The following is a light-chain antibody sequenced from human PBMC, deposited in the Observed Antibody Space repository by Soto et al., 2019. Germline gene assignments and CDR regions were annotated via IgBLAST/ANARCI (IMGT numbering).Light chain of an antibody. CDR1: QSVSSTY. Sequence: EIVLTQSPGTLSLSPGERATLSCRASQSVSSTYLAWFQQKPGQAPRLLMYGASNRDTGIPDRFSGSGSGTDFTLTISRLEPEDFAVYYCQQYDTSPWTFGQGTKVEV. V-gene: IGKV3-20*01. J-gene: IGKJ1*01. CDR2: GAS. CDR3: QQYDTSPWT.